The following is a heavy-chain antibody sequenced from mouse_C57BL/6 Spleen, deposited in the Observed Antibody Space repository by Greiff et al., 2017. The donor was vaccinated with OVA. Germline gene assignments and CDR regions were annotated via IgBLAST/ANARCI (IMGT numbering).Heavy chain of an antibody. CDR3: ATFFYYDYDEDAMDY. CDR1: GFSLTSYG. Sequence: QVQLQQSGPGLVQPSQSLSITCTVSGFSLTSYGVHWVRQSPGKGLEWLGVIWSGGSTDYNAAFISRLSISTDNSKSKVFFKMNSLQADDTAIYYCATFFYYDYDEDAMDYWGQGTSVTVSS. D-gene: IGHD2-4*01. J-gene: IGHJ4*01. V-gene: IGHV2-2*01. CDR2: IWSGGST.